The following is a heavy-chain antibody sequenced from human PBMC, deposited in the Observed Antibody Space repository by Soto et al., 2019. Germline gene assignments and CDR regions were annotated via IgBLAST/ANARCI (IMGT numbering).Heavy chain of an antibody. V-gene: IGHV1-3*01. Sequence: QVQLVQSGAEVKKPGASVKVSCKASGFPFAGNTVLWVRQAPGQGLEWMGWINVGNGNTKLSQKFQGRFTLARDTYASTAYMELSSLRSEDTAVYYCARGLPTTVTILQSWGQGTLVTVAS. D-gene: IGHD4-17*01. J-gene: IGHJ5*02. CDR1: GFPFAGNT. CDR3: ARGLPTTVTILQS. CDR2: INVGNGNT.